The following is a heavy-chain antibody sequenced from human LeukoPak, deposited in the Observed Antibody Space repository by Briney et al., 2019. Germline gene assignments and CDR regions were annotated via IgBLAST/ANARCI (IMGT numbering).Heavy chain of an antibody. CDR2: IYSGGST. CDR3: ARDHYYDSSGYYRFDY. J-gene: IGHJ4*02. V-gene: IGHV3-53*01. Sequence: PGGSLRLSCAASGFTVSSDYMSWVRQAPGKGLEWVSVIYSGGSTYYADSVKGRFTISRDNSKNTLYLQMNSLRAGDTAVYYCARDHYYDSSGYYRFDYWGQGTLVTVSS. D-gene: IGHD3-22*01. CDR1: GFTVSSDY.